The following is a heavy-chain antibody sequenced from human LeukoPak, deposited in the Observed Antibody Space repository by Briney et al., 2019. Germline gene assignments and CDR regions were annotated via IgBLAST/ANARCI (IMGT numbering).Heavy chain of an antibody. CDR1: GFTFDDYA. CDR3: AKDIDSSSWEAFDI. Sequence: PGGSLRLSCAASGFTFDDYAMHWVRHAPGKGLEWVSGISWNSGSIGYADSVKGRFTISRDNAKNSLYLQMNSLRAEDTALHYCAKDIDSSSWEAFDIWGQGTMVTVSS. V-gene: IGHV3-9*01. J-gene: IGHJ3*02. D-gene: IGHD6-13*01. CDR2: ISWNSGSI.